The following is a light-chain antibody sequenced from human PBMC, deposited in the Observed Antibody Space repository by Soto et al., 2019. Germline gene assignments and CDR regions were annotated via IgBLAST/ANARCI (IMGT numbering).Light chain of an antibody. J-gene: IGKJ4*01. CDR3: LQDYSYPLT. CDR1: QGIRID. CDR2: SAS. V-gene: IGKV1-6*01. Sequence: AIQMTQSPSSLSASVGDRVTITCRASQGIRIDVGWYQQKPGKAPNLLIHSASILQSGVPSRFSGSGSGTDFTLTISSLQPEDFATYYCLQDYSYPLTFGGGTKVEIK.